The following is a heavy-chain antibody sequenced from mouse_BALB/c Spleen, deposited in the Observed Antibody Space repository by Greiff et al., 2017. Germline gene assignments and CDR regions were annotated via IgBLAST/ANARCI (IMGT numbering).Heavy chain of an antibody. J-gene: IGHJ2*01. D-gene: IGHD2-14*01. CDR3: ARRDYRYDNFDY. CDR2: INPYNDGT. V-gene: IGHV1-14*01. CDR1: GYTFTSYV. Sequence: EVKLMESGPELVKPGASVKMSCKASGYTFTSYVMHWVKQKPGQGLEWIGYINPYNDGTKYNEKFKGKATLTSDKSSSTAYMELSSLTSEDSAVYYCARRDYRYDNFDYWGQGTTRTVSS.